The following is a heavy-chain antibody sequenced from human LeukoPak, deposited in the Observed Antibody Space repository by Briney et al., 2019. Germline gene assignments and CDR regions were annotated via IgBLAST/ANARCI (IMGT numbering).Heavy chain of an antibody. CDR1: GGSISSYY. J-gene: IGHJ5*02. V-gene: IGHV4-59*01. D-gene: IGHD3-16*02. CDR2: IYYSGST. Sequence: PSETLSLTCTVSGGSISSYYWSWIRQPPGKGLEWIGYIYYSGSTSYNPSLKSRVTISVDTSKNQFSLKLSSVTAADTAVYYCARTKELSLYNWFDPWGQGTLVTVSS. CDR3: ARTKELSLYNWFDP.